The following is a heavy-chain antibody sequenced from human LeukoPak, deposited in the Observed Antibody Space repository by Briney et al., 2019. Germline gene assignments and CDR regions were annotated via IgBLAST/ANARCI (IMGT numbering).Heavy chain of an antibody. Sequence: PGGSLRLSCAASGFTFSSYGMHWVRQAPGKGLEWVAVIWYDGSNKYYADSVKGRFAISRDNSKDTVSLQMNSLRPEDTAVYYCGKGSSTSACPDYWGQGTLVTVSS. D-gene: IGHD6-19*01. CDR2: IWYDGSNK. CDR3: GKGSSTSACPDY. CDR1: GFTFSSYG. V-gene: IGHV3-30*02. J-gene: IGHJ4*02.